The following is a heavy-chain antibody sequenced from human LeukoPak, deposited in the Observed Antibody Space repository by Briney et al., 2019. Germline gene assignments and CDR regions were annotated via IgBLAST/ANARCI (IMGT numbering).Heavy chain of an antibody. J-gene: IGHJ3*02. V-gene: IGHV3-9*01. CDR2: ISWNSGST. D-gene: IGHD4-17*01. CDR1: GFTFDDYA. CDR3: AKDLDYGVIPDAFDI. Sequence: GRSLRLSCAASGFTFDDYAMHWVRQAPGKGLEWVSGISWNSGSTGYADSVKGRFTISRDNAKNSLYLQMNSLRAEDTALYYCAKDLDYGVIPDAFDIWGQGTMVTVSS.